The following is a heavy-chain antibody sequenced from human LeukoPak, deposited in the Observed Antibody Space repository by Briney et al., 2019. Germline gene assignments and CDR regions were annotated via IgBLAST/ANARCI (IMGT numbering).Heavy chain of an antibody. CDR3: ARGPNYDYVWGSYRYYDY. J-gene: IGHJ4*02. CDR1: GFTFSSYA. D-gene: IGHD3-16*02. Sequence: GRSLRLSCAASGFTFSSYAMHWVRPAPGKGLEWVAVISYDGSNKYYADSVKGRFTISRDNSKNTLYLQMNSLRAEDTAVYYCARGPNYDYVWGSYRYYDYWGQGTLVTVSS. V-gene: IGHV3-30-3*01. CDR2: ISYDGSNK.